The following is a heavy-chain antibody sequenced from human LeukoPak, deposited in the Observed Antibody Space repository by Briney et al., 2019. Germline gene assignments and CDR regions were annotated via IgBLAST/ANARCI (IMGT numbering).Heavy chain of an antibody. J-gene: IGHJ1*01. D-gene: IGHD3-10*01. CDR1: GFTFTKHY. V-gene: IGHV3-20*04. CDR3: ARGSLGPAY. CDR2: ISRSGAYS. Sequence: GGSLRLSCDVSGFTFTKHYMSWFRRPPGKGLEWVSSISRSGAYSHYAASVRGRFTISRDNSNDTLFLQMTGLQVADTAIYYCARGSLGPAYWGRGTLVAVSS.